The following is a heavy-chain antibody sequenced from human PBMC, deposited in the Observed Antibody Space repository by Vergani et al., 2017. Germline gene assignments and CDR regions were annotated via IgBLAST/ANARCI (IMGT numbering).Heavy chain of an antibody. CDR1: GYTFTSYA. V-gene: IGHV7-4-1*02. CDR3: ARDGDELIFGVVIISYYYMDV. CDR2: INTNTGNP. Sequence: QVQLVQSGSELKKPGASVKVSCKASGYTFTSYAMNWVRQAPGQGLEWMGWINTNTGNPTYAQGFTGRFVFSLDTSVSTAYLQISSLKAEDTAVYYCARDGDELIFGVVIISYYYMDVWGKGTTVTVSS. J-gene: IGHJ6*03. D-gene: IGHD3-3*01.